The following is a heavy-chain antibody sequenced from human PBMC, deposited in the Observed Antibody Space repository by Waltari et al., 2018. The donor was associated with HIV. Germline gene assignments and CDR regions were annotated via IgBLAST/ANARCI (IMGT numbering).Heavy chain of an antibody. D-gene: IGHD6-19*01. CDR2: IGGLQNVI. CDR3: ARGPSSGWSWFDP. J-gene: IGHJ5*02. CDR1: GFRFRDYN. V-gene: IGHV3-21*01. Sequence: EVRLLESGGGLVRPGGSLRLSCAASGFRFRDYNMNWVRRGPGKERAWVASIGGLQNVIHYADSVKGRFTVSRDNAKNSLYLQMNSLTAEDTAVYYCARGPSSGWSWFDPWGQGTLVTVSS.